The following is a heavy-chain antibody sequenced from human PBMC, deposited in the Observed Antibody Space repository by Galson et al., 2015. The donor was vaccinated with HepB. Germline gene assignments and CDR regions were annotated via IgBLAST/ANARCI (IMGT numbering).Heavy chain of an antibody. V-gene: IGHV3-23*01. J-gene: IGHJ5*02. Sequence: SLRLPCAGSGFIFRHHAMAWIRQAPGKGLEGVSGINGRGSTRSYSDAVKGRFSISRDNSKDTVFLQMDNLRAEDTAVYYCVKEGSWFGGDWFDPWGQGALVTVS. CDR1: GFIFRHHA. CDR3: VKEGSWFGGDWFDP. CDR2: INGRGSTR. D-gene: IGHD3-16*01.